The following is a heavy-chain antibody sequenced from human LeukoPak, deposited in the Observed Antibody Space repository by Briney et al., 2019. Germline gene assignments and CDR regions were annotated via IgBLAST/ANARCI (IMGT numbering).Heavy chain of an antibody. J-gene: IGHJ4*02. CDR2: IYTSGST. CDR3: ARDITSTSYYDY. D-gene: IGHD2-2*01. Sequence: GGSLRLSWAASGFAVSTTYRSWVRQAPGKGMEWGSVIYTSGSTYYVDSVKGRFTISRDNSKNTVYLQMNSLRAEDTAVYYCARDITSTSYYDYWGQGTLVTVSS. CDR1: GFAVSTTY. V-gene: IGHV3-53*01.